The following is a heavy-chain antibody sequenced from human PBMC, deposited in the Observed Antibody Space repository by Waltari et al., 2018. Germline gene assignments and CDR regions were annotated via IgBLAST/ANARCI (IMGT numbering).Heavy chain of an antibody. CDR3: ARGRELLSSWFDP. CDR1: GYTFTSYA. Sequence: QVQLVQSGAEVKKPGASVKVSCTASGYTFTSYAMHWVPQAPGQRLEWMGWINAGNGNTKYSQKFQGRVTITRDTSASTAYMELSSLRSEDTAVYYCARGRELLSSWFDPWGQGTLVTVSS. J-gene: IGHJ5*02. D-gene: IGHD1-26*01. CDR2: INAGNGNT. V-gene: IGHV1-3*01.